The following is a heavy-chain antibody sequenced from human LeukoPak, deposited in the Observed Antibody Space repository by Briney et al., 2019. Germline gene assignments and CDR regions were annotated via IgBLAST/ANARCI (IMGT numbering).Heavy chain of an antibody. CDR2: INTSGDT. CDR1: GGSITNYY. D-gene: IGHD2-21*02. V-gene: IGHV4-4*07. J-gene: IGHJ5*02. Sequence: PSETLSLTCTVSGGSITNYYWSWIRQSAGKGLEWIGRINTSGDTNYNPSLKSRVTMSVDTSKNQFSLKLSSVTAADTAVYYCARDPRYCGGDCYSFDPWGQGTLVTVSS. CDR3: ARDPRYCGGDCYSFDP.